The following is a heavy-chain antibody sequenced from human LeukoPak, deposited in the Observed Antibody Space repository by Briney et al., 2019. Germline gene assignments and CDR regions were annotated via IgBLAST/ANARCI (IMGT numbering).Heavy chain of an antibody. CDR1: GGSISSGDYY. D-gene: IGHD2-2*02. Sequence: SQTLSLTCTDSGGSISSGDYYWSWIRQPPGKALEWIGYIYYSGSTYYNPSLKSRVTISVDTSKNQFSLKLSSVTAADTAVYYCARVVPAAIRGIDYWGQGTLVTVSS. CDR3: ARVVPAAIRGIDY. J-gene: IGHJ4*02. V-gene: IGHV4-30-4*01. CDR2: IYYSGST.